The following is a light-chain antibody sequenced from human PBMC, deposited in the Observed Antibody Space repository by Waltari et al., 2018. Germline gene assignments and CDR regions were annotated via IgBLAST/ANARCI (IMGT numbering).Light chain of an antibody. J-gene: IGLJ3*02. CDR2: STN. CDR1: SGSVSTNHY. CDR3: VLYVGGGISM. Sequence: QTVVTQEPSFSVSPGGTVTLTCDLSSGSVSTNHYPSWYQQTPGQPPRTLIYSTNIRSSGVPDRFSGSILGNKAALTITGAQADDESDYYCVLYVGGGISMFGGGARLTVL. V-gene: IGLV8-61*01.